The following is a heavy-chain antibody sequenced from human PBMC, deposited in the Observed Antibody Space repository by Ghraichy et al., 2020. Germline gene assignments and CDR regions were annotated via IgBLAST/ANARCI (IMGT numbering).Heavy chain of an antibody. CDR3: ARQYGSPFDD. V-gene: IGHV4-39*01. J-gene: IGHJ4*02. Sequence: SETLSLTCTVSGGSISSSSYYWGWIRQPPGKGLDWIGSIHYSGSTYYNPSLKSRVNISVDTSKNQFSLKLSSVTAADTAVYYCARQYGSPFDDWGQGTLVTVSS. D-gene: IGHD4-17*01. CDR1: GGSISSSSYY. CDR2: IHYSGST.